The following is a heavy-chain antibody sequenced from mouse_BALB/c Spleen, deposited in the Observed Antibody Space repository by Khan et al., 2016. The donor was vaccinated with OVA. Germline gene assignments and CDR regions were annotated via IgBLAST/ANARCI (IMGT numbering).Heavy chain of an antibody. D-gene: IGHD3-2*01. CDR3: ASKNDSRDAVDY. V-gene: IGHV3-2*02. Sequence: EVQLVESGPGLVKPSQSLSLTCTVTGYSITSNYAWNWIRQFPGNKLEWMGYISYSGSTNYNPSLKSRISITRDTSKNQFFLQLNSVTTEDTATYYSASKNDSRDAVDYWGQGTTVTVSS. J-gene: IGHJ4*01. CDR2: ISYSGST. CDR1: GYSITSNYA.